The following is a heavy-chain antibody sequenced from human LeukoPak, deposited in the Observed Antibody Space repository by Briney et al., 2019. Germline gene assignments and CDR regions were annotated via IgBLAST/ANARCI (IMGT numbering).Heavy chain of an antibody. CDR3: ARADYGDFTFDY. CDR2: ISSSSSYI. Sequence: GGSLRLSCAASGFTFSSYSMNWVRQAPGKGLEWVSSISSSSSYIYYADSVKGRFTISRDNAKNSLYLQMNSLRAEDTAVYYCARADYGDFTFDYWGQGTLVSVSS. CDR1: GFTFSSYS. V-gene: IGHV3-21*01. J-gene: IGHJ4*02. D-gene: IGHD4-17*01.